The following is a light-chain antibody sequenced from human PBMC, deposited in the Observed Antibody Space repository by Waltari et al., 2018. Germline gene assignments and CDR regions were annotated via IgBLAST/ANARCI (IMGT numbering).Light chain of an antibody. V-gene: IGLV2-14*03. Sequence: QSALTQPASVSGSPGQSLTISCPGPSTDVGDYNYVSWYQQIPGKAPKVIIYDVTKRPSGVSNRFSGSKSGNSASLSISGLQAEDEAHYYCCSYAGRSTWVFGGGTKVTVL. CDR3: CSYAGRSTWV. CDR2: DVT. CDR1: STDVGDYNY. J-gene: IGLJ3*02.